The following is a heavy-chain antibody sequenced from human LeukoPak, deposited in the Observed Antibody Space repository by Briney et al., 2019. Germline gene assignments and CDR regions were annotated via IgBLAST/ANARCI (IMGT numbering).Heavy chain of an antibody. CDR3: ARGDGYAQRD. J-gene: IGHJ4*02. V-gene: IGHV3-74*01. D-gene: IGHD5-12*01. CDR2: INSDGSST. Sequence: PGGSLRLSRAASGFTFSSYWMHWVRQAPGKGLVWVSRINSDGSSTSYADSVKGRLTISRDNAKNTLYLQMNSLRVEDTAVYYCARGDGYAQRDWGQGTLVTVPS. CDR1: GFTFSSYW.